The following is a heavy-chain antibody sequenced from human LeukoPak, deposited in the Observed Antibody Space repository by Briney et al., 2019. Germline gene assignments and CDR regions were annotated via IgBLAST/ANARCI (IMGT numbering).Heavy chain of an antibody. D-gene: IGHD1-20*01. Sequence: GGSLRLSCAASGFNFNSYTMNWVRQPPGKGLEWVSSITSSGNSQDYIDSVKGRFAISRDNTKNSLFLQMNNLRAEDTAIYFCARHRYYSDYWGQGALVTVSS. CDR1: GFNFNSYT. J-gene: IGHJ4*02. CDR3: ARHRYYSDY. CDR2: ITSSGNSQ. V-gene: IGHV3-21*01.